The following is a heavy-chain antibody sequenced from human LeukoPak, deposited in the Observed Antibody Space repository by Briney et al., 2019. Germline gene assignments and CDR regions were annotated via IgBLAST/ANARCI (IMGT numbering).Heavy chain of an antibody. J-gene: IGHJ4*02. Sequence: GGSLRLSCAASGFTFSSYGVHWVRQAPGKGLEWVAVVWYDGSKKYSADSVKGRITISRDDSKNTLYPQMNSLRAEDTAVYYCARGVGYYDSSGTIDYWGQGALVTVSS. V-gene: IGHV3-33*01. CDR3: ARGVGYYDSSGTIDY. CDR2: VWYDGSKK. D-gene: IGHD3-22*01. CDR1: GFTFSSYG.